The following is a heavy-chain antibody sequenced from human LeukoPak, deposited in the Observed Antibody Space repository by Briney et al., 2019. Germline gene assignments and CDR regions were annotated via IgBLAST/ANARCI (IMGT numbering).Heavy chain of an antibody. CDR1: GFTFNNYA. CDR3: AREGDSGPTDY. V-gene: IGHV3-64*01. CDR2: ISAGGSDT. J-gene: IGHJ4*02. D-gene: IGHD2-21*02. Sequence: GGSLRLSCAASGFTFNNYAMHWVRQAPGERLVYVSAISAGGSDTYYANSVKGRFTISRDNSKNMLYLQMGSLRAEDMAVYYCAREGDSGPTDYWGQGTLVTVSS.